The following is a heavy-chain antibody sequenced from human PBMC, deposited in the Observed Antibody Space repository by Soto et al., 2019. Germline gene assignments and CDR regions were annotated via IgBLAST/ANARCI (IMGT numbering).Heavy chain of an antibody. CDR3: ARHVETGASQYYAHFYGMDV. CDR1: GFTFTNHA. J-gene: IGHJ6*02. D-gene: IGHD3-3*01. CDR2: LSYDGTNA. V-gene: IGHV3-30-3*01. Sequence: VQLAESGGGVVQPGRSLRLSCATSGFTFTNHAMHWVRQAPGKGLEWVAVLSYDGTNAYYVDSVRGRFTISRDNFQNTVYLQMNSLMPEDTAVYYCARHVETGASQYYAHFYGMDVWGQGTTVTVSS.